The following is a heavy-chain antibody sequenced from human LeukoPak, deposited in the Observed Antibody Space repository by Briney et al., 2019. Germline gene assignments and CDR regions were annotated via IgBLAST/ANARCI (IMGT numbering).Heavy chain of an antibody. CDR1: GGTFSSYA. D-gene: IGHD2-21*02. V-gene: IGHV1-69*05. Sequence: SVKVSCKASGGTFSSYAISWVLQAPGHGLEWMGGIIPIFGTANYAQKFQGRVTITTDESTSTAYMELSSLRSEDTAVYYCARTQNVVVTAIYAFDIWGQGTMVTVSS. J-gene: IGHJ3*02. CDR2: IIPIFGTA. CDR3: ARTQNVVVTAIYAFDI.